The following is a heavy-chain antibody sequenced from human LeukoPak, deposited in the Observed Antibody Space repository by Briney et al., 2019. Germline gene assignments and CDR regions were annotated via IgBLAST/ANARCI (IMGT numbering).Heavy chain of an antibody. V-gene: IGHV4-34*01. J-gene: IGHJ4*02. D-gene: IGHD3-3*01. Sequence: LETLSLTCAVYGGSFSGYYWSWIRQPPGKGLEWIGEINHSGSTNYNPSLKSRVTISVDTSKNQFSLKLSSVTAADTAAYYCARHSTFFGVVIIKGRVRGPFDYWGQGTLVTVSS. CDR3: ARHSTFFGVVIIKGRVRGPFDY. CDR2: INHSGST. CDR1: GGSFSGYY.